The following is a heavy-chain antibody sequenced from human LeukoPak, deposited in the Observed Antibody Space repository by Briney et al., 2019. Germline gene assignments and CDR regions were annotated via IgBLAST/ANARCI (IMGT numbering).Heavy chain of an antibody. CDR2: IYSGGST. V-gene: IGHV3-66*02. D-gene: IGHD3-22*01. CDR3: ARDPVNYYDSSGYYL. J-gene: IGHJ5*02. Sequence: GGSLRLSCAASGFTVSSNYMSWVRQAPGKGLEWVSVIYSGGSTYYADSVKGRFTISRDNSKNTVYLQMNSLRAEDTAVYYCARDPVNYYDSSGYYLWGQGTLVTVSS. CDR1: GFTVSSNY.